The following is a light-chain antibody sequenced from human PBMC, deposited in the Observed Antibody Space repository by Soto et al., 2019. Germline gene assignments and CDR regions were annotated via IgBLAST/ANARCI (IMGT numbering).Light chain of an antibody. CDR1: QSVSSN. CDR3: QQYNNWPRT. V-gene: IGKV3-15*01. CDR2: GAS. J-gene: IGKJ1*01. Sequence: EIVMTQSPATLSVSPGERATLSCRASQSVSSNLAWYQQKPGQAHRLLIYGASTRATGIPARFSGSGSGTEFTLTISSLQSEYFAVSYCQQYNNWPRTFGQGTKVEIK.